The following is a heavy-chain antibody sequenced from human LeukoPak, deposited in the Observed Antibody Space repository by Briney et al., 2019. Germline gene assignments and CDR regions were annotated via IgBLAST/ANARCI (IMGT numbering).Heavy chain of an antibody. D-gene: IGHD5-24*01. Sequence: SGTLSLTCAVSGGSISSSNWWSWVRQPPGKGLEWIGEIYHSGSTNYNPSLKSRVTISVDTSKNQFSLKLSSVTAADTAVYYCASISRDGYNDPRNDAFDIWGQGTRVTVAS. V-gene: IGHV4-4*02. J-gene: IGHJ3*02. CDR2: IYHSGST. CDR1: GGSISSSNW. CDR3: ASISRDGYNDPRNDAFDI.